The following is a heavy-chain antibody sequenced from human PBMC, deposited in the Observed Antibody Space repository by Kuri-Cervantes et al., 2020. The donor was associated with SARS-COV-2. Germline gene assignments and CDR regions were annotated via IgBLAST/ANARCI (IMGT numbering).Heavy chain of an antibody. D-gene: IGHD3-3*01. CDR1: GFTFSSYS. CDR2: ISSSSSYI. V-gene: IGHV3-21*01. Sequence: GESPKISCAASGFTFSSYSMNWVRQAPGKGLEWVSSISSSSSYIYYADSVKGRFTISGDNAKNSLYLQMNSLRAEDTAVYYCAREGAYDFWSIDYWGQGTLVTVSS. CDR3: AREGAYDFWSIDY. J-gene: IGHJ4*02.